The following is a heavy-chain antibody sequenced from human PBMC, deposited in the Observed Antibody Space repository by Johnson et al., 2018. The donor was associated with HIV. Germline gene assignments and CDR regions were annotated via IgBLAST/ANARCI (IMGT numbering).Heavy chain of an antibody. D-gene: IGHD6-19*01. CDR3: AKDFGSGWADAFDI. J-gene: IGHJ3*02. CDR1: GFTFSNYG. V-gene: IGHV3-30*02. Sequence: QVQLVESGGGVVQPGRSLRLSCAASGFTFSNYGMHWVRQAPGKGLEWVAFIRYDGSNKYYADSVKGRFTISRDNSKNTLYLQMNSLRTEDSALYYCAKDFGSGWADAFDIWGQGTGVTISS. CDR2: IRYDGSNK.